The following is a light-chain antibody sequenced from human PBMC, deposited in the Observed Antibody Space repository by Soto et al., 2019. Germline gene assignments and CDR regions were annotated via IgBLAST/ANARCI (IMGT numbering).Light chain of an antibody. Sequence: EIVMTQSPATLSVSPGERATLSCRASQSVSSNVAWYQQIPGQTPRLLIYGASTRATGVPVRFSGRASGTEFTLTISGLQSEDFAVYYCHQYDDGPYTFGQGTKVEI. V-gene: IGKV3-15*01. J-gene: IGKJ2*01. CDR2: GAS. CDR3: HQYDDGPYT. CDR1: QSVSSN.